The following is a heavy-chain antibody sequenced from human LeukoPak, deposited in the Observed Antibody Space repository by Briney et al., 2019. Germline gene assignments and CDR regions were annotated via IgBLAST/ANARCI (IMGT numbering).Heavy chain of an antibody. D-gene: IGHD5-24*01. V-gene: IGHV4-4*02. J-gene: IGHJ4*02. Sequence: SETLSLTCAVSGGSISSSNWWSWVRQPPGKGLEWIGEIYHSGSTNYNPSLKSRVTISVDTSKNQFSLKLSSVTAADTAVYYCARIEMATILGGDYFDYWGQGTLVTVSS. CDR2: IYHSGST. CDR1: GGSISSSNW. CDR3: ARIEMATILGGDYFDY.